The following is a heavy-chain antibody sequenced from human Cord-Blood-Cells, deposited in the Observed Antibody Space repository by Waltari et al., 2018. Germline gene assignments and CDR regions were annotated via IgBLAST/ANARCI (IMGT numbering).Heavy chain of an antibody. V-gene: IGHV4-4*07. Sequence: QVQLQESGPGLVKPSETLSLNCNDSGGSISRYYRSWIRQPARKGLEWIGRIYTSRRTNYNPLLKSRVTMSVDTSMNQFSLKLSSVTAADTAVYYCARGAIFANWFDPWGQGTLVTVSS. D-gene: IGHD3-3*01. CDR3: ARGAIFANWFDP. J-gene: IGHJ5*02. CDR1: GGSISRYY. CDR2: IYTSRRT.